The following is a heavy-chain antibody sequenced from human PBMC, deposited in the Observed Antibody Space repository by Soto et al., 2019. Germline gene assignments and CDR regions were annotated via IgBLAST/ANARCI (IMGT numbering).Heavy chain of an antibody. D-gene: IGHD6-13*01. CDR3: AKPVGRGYSSSWYVPDY. Sequence: LRLSCAASGFTFSSYGMHWVRQAPGKGLEWVAVISYDGSNKYYADSVKGRFTISRDNSKNTLYLQMNSLRAEDTAVYYCAKPVGRGYSSSWYVPDYWGQGTLVTVSS. V-gene: IGHV3-30*18. CDR1: GFTFSSYG. J-gene: IGHJ4*02. CDR2: ISYDGSNK.